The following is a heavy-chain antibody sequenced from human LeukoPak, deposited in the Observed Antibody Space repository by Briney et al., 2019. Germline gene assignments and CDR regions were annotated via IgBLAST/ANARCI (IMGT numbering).Heavy chain of an antibody. CDR3: ARDFDYYDDSGYQTYYFDY. J-gene: IGHJ4*02. D-gene: IGHD3-22*01. CDR2: ISSSGSTI. CDR1: GFIFDDFG. Sequence: GGSLRLSCAASGFIFDDFGMSWVRQTPGKGLEWVSYISSSGSTIFYADSVKGRFTISRDNAKNSLYLQMNSLRAEDTAVYYCARDFDYYDDSGYQTYYFDYWGQGTLVTVSS. V-gene: IGHV3-11*01.